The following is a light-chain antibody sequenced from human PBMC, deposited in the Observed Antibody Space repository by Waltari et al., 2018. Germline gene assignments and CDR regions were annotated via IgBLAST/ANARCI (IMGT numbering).Light chain of an antibody. CDR3: SQYNDWPYT. Sequence: EIVMTQSPATLSVSPGDRATLSCRASQSFTRKLSWYQQKPGQVPRLLIYGVSARATGIPARFSGSGSGTEFTLTISSLQSEDSAVYYCSQYNDWPYTFGQGTQLDIK. CDR2: GVS. V-gene: IGKV3-15*01. CDR1: QSFTRK. J-gene: IGKJ2*01.